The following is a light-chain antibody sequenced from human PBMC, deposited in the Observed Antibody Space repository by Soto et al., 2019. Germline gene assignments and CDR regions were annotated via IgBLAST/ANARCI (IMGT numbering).Light chain of an antibody. Sequence: DTQLTQSPSFLSASVGDRVTITCRASQDVSRSVGWYQQKPGKAPNLLISAASTLHSGVPSSFGGSGSGTDFTLTSSSLQPEDFATDYCQQLWTYPLTFGGGTTVEI. J-gene: IGKJ4*01. CDR3: QQLWTYPLT. V-gene: IGKV1-9*01. CDR2: AAS. CDR1: QDVSRS.